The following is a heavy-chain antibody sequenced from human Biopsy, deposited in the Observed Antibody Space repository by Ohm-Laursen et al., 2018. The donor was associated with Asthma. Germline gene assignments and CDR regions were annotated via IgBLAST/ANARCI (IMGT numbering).Heavy chain of an antibody. CDR3: ARAVQSDDFVTGYYNSYFDF. V-gene: IGHV2-5*01. J-gene: IGHJ4*01. CDR2: IYGNDDR. D-gene: IGHD3-9*01. CDR1: GLSLINRGVG. Sequence: TQPLTLTCSFSGLSLINRGVGVGWIRQPPGKAPEWLALIYGNDDRDYSQSLKSRLTITKDTSRRQVVLKMTNMDPVDTGTYFCARAVQSDDFVTGYYNSYFDFWGQGSLVSGSS.